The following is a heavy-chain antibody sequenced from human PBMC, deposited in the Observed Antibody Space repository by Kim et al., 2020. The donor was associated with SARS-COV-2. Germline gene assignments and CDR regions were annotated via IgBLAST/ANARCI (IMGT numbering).Heavy chain of an antibody. V-gene: IGHV3-30*18. CDR1: GFTFSSYG. J-gene: IGHJ6*01. CDR3: AKEEGYCSGGSCDYYGM. CDR2: ISYDGSNK. D-gene: IGHD2-15*01. Sequence: GGSLRLSCAASGFTFSSYGMHWVRQAPGKGLEWVAVISYDGSNKYYADSVKGRFTISRDNSKNTLYLQMNSLRAEDTAVYYCAKEEGYCSGGSCDYYGM.